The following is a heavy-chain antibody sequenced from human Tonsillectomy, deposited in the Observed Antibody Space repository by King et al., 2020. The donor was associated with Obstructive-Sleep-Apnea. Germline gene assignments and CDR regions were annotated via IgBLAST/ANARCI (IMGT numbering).Heavy chain of an antibody. D-gene: IGHD4-17*01. Sequence: VQLVESGSELKKPGASVKVSCKASGYTFTSCAMNWVRQAPGQGLEWMGWINTNTGNPTYAQDSTGRFVFSLDTSVSTAYLQISSLKAEDAAVYYCARDHTDGDQPFDYWGQGTLVTVSS. CDR1: GYTFTSCA. V-gene: IGHV7-4-1*02. CDR3: ARDHTDGDQPFDY. J-gene: IGHJ4*02. CDR2: INTNTGNP.